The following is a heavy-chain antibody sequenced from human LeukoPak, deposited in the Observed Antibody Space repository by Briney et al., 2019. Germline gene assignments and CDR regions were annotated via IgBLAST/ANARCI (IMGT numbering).Heavy chain of an antibody. J-gene: IGHJ4*02. D-gene: IGHD6-6*01. CDR2: ISDSGGYT. Sequence: PGGSLRLSCAASGFTFIHYAMGWVRQAPGKGLEWVSTISDSGGYTYYADSVKGRFTISRDNSKNTLYVQMNSLRAEDTAVYYCAKGSIAARSGLFDYWGQGTLVTVSS. CDR3: AKGSIAARSGLFDY. V-gene: IGHV3-23*01. CDR1: GFTFIHYA.